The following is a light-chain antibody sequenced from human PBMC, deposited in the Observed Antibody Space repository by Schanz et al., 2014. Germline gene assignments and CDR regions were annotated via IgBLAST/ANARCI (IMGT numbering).Light chain of an antibody. Sequence: QSALTQPASVSGSPGQSITISCTGTSSDVGGYNYVSWYRQHPGKVPKLMIFDVSNRPSGVSNRFSGSKSGNTASLTISGXXXEDEADYYCSSYTRSSTQVFGGGTKLTVL. CDR2: DVS. CDR1: SSDVGGYNY. CDR3: SSYTRSSTQV. J-gene: IGLJ3*02. V-gene: IGLV2-14*01.